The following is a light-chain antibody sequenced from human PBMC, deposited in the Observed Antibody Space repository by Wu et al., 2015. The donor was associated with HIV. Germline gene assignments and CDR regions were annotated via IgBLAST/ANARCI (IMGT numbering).Light chain of an antibody. CDR3: QQRTNWPPEVT. J-gene: IGKJ3*01. V-gene: IGKV3-11*01. CDR2: DTS. Sequence: EIVLTQSPGTLSLSPGERVTLSCRASQSVSHYLAWYQHKPGQAPRLLIYDTSNRATGIPARFSGSGSGTDFTLTISSLEPEDSAIYYCQQRTNWPPEVTFGPGTKVDI. CDR1: QSVSHY.